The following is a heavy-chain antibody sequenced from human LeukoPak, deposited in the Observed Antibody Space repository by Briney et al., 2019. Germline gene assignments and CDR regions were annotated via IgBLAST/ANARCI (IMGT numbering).Heavy chain of an antibody. CDR3: ARSGFGSGISFDL. CDR2: MNPNSGDT. J-gene: IGHJ5*02. V-gene: IGHV1-8*01. D-gene: IGHD3-10*01. CDR1: GYTFTSYD. Sequence: ASVKVSCKASGYTFTSYDINWVRQATGQGLEWMGWMNPNSGDTGYPQKFQGRVTMTRDTSITTAYMELSSLRSEDTAVYYCARSGFGSGISFDLWGQGTLVTVSS.